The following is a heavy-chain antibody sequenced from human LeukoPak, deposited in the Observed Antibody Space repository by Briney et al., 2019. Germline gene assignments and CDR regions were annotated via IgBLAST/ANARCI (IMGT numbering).Heavy chain of an antibody. D-gene: IGHD3-22*01. CDR2: IKNKADGGTT. CDR1: GFTFNNAW. CDR3: VGCIGYSDFDY. V-gene: IGHV3-15*01. Sequence: GGSLRLSCVASGFTFNNAWMTWVRQAPGKGLEWVGRIKNKADGGTTDYPAPVEGRFTISRDDSKNTVYLQMNNLKTEDTAVYYCVGCIGYSDFDYWDQGTMVNV. J-gene: IGHJ4*02.